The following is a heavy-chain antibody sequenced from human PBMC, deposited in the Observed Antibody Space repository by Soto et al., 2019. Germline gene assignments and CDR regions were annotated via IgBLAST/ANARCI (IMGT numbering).Heavy chain of an antibody. CDR2: IYDSGST. Sequence: PXECLSLPFGVSGGSISSEDYYSSWIRQPRSEVLEGIGYIYDSGSTDYNPSLKSRVTISVDTSKTQFSLKLSSVTSQDTAVYCRARGTETTEPPNLAVAAFDSWGQGTLVTVSS. CDR1: GGSISSEDYY. J-gene: IGHJ5*01. D-gene: IGHD4-17*01. V-gene: IGHV4-30-4*01. CDR3: ARGTETTEPPNLAVAAFDS.